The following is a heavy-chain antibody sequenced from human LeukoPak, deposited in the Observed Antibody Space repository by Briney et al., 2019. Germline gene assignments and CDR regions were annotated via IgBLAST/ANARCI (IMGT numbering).Heavy chain of an antibody. D-gene: IGHD3-22*01. J-gene: IGHJ5*02. CDR1: GVTCSSYV. Sequence: GWSLRLSCSAYGVTCSSYVMHWARQAPGVGLEWVAVIRQDGDGKFYGNCVKGRFTISRDNSRDTLYLQMASLTTEDTAIYYCATEDHTSGHAGALGFDPWGQGTLVTVS. CDR3: ATEDHTSGHAGALGFDP. CDR2: IRQDGDGK. V-gene: IGHV3-33*08.